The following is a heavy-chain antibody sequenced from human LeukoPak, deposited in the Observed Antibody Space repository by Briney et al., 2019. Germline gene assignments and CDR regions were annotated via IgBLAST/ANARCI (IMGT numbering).Heavy chain of an antibody. CDR1: GGSISSSDYY. CDR2: IDYSGST. CDR3: ARDRWDTSGYYSTFDY. Sequence: SQTLSLTCTVSGGSISSSDYYWSCIRQPPGKGLEWIGYIDYSGSTYYNPSLKGLVTISLDTSKNQFSLRLTSVTAADTAVYYCARDRWDTSGYYSTFDYWGRGTLVTVSS. V-gene: IGHV4-30-4*08. J-gene: IGHJ4*02. D-gene: IGHD3-22*01.